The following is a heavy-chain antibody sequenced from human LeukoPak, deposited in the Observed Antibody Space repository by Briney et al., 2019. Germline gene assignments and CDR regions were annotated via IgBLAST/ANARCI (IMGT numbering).Heavy chain of an antibody. J-gene: IGHJ6*02. CDR2: MNPNSGNT. V-gene: IGHV1-8*01. CDR3: ARGVRGVIRTERKHYYYYGMDV. CDR1: VYTFTSYD. Sequence: ASVNVSFKASVYTFTSYDINWVRQPTAQGLEWMGCMNPNSGNTGYAQKFQGRVTMTRNTSISTAYMELSSLRSEDTAVYYCARGVRGVIRTERKHYYYYGMDVWGQGTTVTVSS. D-gene: IGHD3-10*01.